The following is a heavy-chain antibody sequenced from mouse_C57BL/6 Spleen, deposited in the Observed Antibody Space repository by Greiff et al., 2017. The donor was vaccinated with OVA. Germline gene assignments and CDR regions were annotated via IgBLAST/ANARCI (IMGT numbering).Heavy chain of an antibody. CDR1: GYSITSGYY. CDR3: ARGGLYYGNYGFAY. CDR2: ISYDGSN. D-gene: IGHD2-1*01. V-gene: IGHV3-6*01. Sequence: EVKLLESGPGLVKPSQSLSLTCSVTGYSITSGYYWNWIRQFPGNKLEWMGYISYDGSNNYNPSLKNRISITRDTSKNQFFLKLNSVTTEDTATYYCARGGLYYGNYGFAYWGQGTLVTVSA. J-gene: IGHJ3*01.